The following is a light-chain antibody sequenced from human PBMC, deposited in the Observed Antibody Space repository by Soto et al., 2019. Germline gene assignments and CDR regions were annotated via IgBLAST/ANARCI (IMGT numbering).Light chain of an antibody. CDR2: GAS. CDR1: QSVSSSY. J-gene: IGKJ2*02. Sequence: EIVLTQSPGTLSLSPGERATLSCRASQSVSSSYLAWYQQKPGQAPRLLIYGASSRATGIPDRFSGSGSGTDFTLTISSLQPDDFATYYCQQYNSYGCTFGQGTKLEIK. V-gene: IGKV3-20*01. CDR3: QQYNSYGCT.